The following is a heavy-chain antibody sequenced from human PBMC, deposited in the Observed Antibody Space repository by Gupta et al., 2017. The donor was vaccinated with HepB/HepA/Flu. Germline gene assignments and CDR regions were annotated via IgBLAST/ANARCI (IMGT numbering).Heavy chain of an antibody. CDR3: ASGVQYKQWFGP. J-gene: IGHJ5*02. V-gene: IGHV4-59*01. D-gene: IGHD1-14*01. Sequence: QVQLQESGPGLVEPSETLSLTCTVSGGSINSYYWNWIRQPPGKGLDWIGYIYYSGSNNYNPSLKSRVTISVDTSKTTCALKLSSVTAAETAVYYCASGVQYKQWFGPGGQGTLVTVSS. CDR1: GGSINSYY. CDR2: IYYSGSN.